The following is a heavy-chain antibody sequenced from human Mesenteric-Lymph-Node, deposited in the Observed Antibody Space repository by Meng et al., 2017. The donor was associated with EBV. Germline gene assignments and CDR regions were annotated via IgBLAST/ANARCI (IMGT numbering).Heavy chain of an antibody. Sequence: QVQRQESGPGLVGPSGTLSLTCAVSGSSSIGPNWWSWVRQPPGKGLEWIGEVYHSGSTNYKPSLKSRVSMSVDTSKNHFSLKLTSVTAADTAMYYCAEVLNGYYYFDYWGQGTLVTVSS. V-gene: IGHV4-4*02. J-gene: IGHJ4*02. D-gene: IGHD3-22*01. CDR2: VYHSGST. CDR1: GSSSIGPNW. CDR3: AEVLNGYYYFDY.